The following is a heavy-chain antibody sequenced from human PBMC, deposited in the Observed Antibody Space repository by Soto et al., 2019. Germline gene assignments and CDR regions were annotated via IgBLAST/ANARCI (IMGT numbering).Heavy chain of an antibody. CDR1: GFTFSSYG. V-gene: IGHV3-33*01. Sequence: QVQLVESGGGVVQPGRSLRLSCAASGFTFSSYGMHWVRQAPGKGLEWVAVIWYGGSNKYYADSVKGRFTISRDNSKNTLYLQMNSLRAEDTPVYYCARKAYGEISYYYYGMDVWGQGTTVTVSS. CDR2: IWYGGSNK. J-gene: IGHJ6*02. CDR3: ARKAYGEISYYYYGMDV. D-gene: IGHD4-17*01.